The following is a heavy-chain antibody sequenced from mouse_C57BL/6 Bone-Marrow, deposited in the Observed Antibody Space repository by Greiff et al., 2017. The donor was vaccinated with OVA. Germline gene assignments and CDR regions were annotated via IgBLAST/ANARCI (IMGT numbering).Heavy chain of an antibody. CDR3: ARGIYYDYYYFDY. J-gene: IGHJ2*01. V-gene: IGHV5-17*01. CDR2: ISSGSSTI. Sequence: EVKLMESGGGLVKPGGSLKLSCAASGFTFSDYGMHWVRQAPEKGLEWVAYISSGSSTIYYADTVKGRFTISRDNAKNTLFLQMTSLRSEDTAMYYCARGIYYDYYYFDYWGQGTTLTVSS. D-gene: IGHD2-4*01. CDR1: GFTFSDYG.